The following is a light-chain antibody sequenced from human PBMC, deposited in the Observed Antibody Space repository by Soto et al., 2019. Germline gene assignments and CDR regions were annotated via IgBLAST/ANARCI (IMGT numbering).Light chain of an antibody. CDR3: QQYYSYWT. CDR2: KAS. Sequence: DIQMTKSPSTLSASVGDRVTITCRASQRISSWLAWYQHKPAKAPQLLIPKASSLESGVPSRFSGSGSGTEFTLTISSLQPDDFATYNCQQYYSYWTFGQGTKVSI. J-gene: IGKJ1*01. V-gene: IGKV1-5*03. CDR1: QRISSW.